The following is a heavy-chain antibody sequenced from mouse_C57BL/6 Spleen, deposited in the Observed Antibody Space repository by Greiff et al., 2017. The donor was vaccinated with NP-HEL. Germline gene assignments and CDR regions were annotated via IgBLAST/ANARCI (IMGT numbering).Heavy chain of an antibody. V-gene: IGHV1-42*01. D-gene: IGHD3-2*01. CDR2: INPSTGGT. Sequence: VQLQQSGPELVKPGASVKISCKASGYSFTGYYMNWVKQSPEKSLEWIGEINPSTGGTTYNQKFKAKATLTVDKSSSTAYMQLKSLTSEDSAVYYCARRHAYWGQGALATVSA. CDR3: ARRHAY. CDR1: GYSFTGYY. J-gene: IGHJ3*01.